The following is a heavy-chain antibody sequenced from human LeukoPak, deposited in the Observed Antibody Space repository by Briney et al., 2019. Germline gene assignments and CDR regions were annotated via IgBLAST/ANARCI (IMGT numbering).Heavy chain of an antibody. V-gene: IGHV4-4*07. J-gene: IGHJ5*02. Sequence: SETLSLTCTVSGGSIHSYWSWIRQPAGKGLEWIGRISGSGTITYNPALQSRLTISIDTSKNQFSLKLMSVTAADTAVYYCARDSGTTGEVKFDPWGQGTLDTVSS. CDR2: ISGSGTI. CDR1: GGSIHSY. D-gene: IGHD3-10*01. CDR3: ARDSGTTGEVKFDP.